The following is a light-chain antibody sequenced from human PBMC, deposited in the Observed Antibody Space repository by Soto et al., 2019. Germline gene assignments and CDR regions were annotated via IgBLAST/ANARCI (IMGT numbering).Light chain of an antibody. Sequence: QSVLTQPPSASGTPGQRVTISCSGSSSNIGSNTVTWYHQLPGTAPKLLIYSDDHRPSGVPGRFSGSKSGTSASLAISGLQSEDEGDDFCATWDDGLFGPVFGGGTKLTVL. CDR3: ATWDDGLFGPV. V-gene: IGLV1-44*01. CDR1: SSNIGSNT. CDR2: SDD. J-gene: IGLJ3*02.